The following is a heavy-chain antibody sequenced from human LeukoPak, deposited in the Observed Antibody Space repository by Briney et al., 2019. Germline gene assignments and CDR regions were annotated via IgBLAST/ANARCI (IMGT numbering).Heavy chain of an antibody. J-gene: IGHJ4*02. D-gene: IGHD6-13*01. CDR2: IYTSGST. CDR1: GGSISSYY. V-gene: IGHV4-4*07. CDR3: ARVLLGGSSWYEAYYFDY. Sequence: PSETLSLTCTVSGGSISSYYWSWIRQPAGKGLEWFGRIYTSGSTNYNPSLKSRVTMSVDTSENQFSLKLSSVTAADTAVYYCARVLLGGSSWYEAYYFDYWGQGTLVTVSS.